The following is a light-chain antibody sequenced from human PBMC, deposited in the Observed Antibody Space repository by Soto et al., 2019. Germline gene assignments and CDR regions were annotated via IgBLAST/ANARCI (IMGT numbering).Light chain of an antibody. J-gene: IGKJ1*01. CDR2: EAA. Sequence: DIQMTQSPSTLSASVGDRVTITCRASQYIHNYLAWYQQKPGEAPKLLIYEAANLESGVPSRFSGSGTGTEFTLTISSLQPDDCATYYFQQSNNYPWTFGQGTRVEI. CDR1: QYIHNY. V-gene: IGKV1-5*03. CDR3: QQSNNYPWT.